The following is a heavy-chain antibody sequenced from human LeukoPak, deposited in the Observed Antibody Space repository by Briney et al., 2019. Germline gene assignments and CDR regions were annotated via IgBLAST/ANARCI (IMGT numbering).Heavy chain of an antibody. CDR2: INPNSGGT. D-gene: IGHD3-10*01. V-gene: IGHV1-2*04. J-gene: IGHJ3*02. Sequence: GASVKVSRKASGYTFTGYYMHWVRQAPGQGLEWMGWINPNSGGTNYAQKFQGWVTMTRDTSISTAYMELSRLRSDDTAVYYCARAYYYGSGSPYAFDIWGQGTMVTVSS. CDR1: GYTFTGYY. CDR3: ARAYYYGSGSPYAFDI.